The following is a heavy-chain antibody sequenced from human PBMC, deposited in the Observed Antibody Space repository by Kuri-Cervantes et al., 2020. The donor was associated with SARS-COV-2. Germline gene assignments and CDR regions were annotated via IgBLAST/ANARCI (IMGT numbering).Heavy chain of an antibody. J-gene: IGHJ4*02. Sequence: SVQVSRKACLCTFSSYVVTWVRQAPGQGLEWMGRIIPLFGTTIYAHEFQGRVTLTADKSKNTAYMELSSLSSEDTAVYYCERPYCSITTCYDGSFDSWGQGTLVT. CDR3: ERPYCSITTCYDGSFDS. D-gene: IGHD2-2*01. V-gene: IGHV1-69*06. CDR2: IIPLFGTT. CDR1: LCTFSSYV.